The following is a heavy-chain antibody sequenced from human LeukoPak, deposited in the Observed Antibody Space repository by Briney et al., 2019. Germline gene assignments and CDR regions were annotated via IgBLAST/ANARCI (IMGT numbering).Heavy chain of an antibody. J-gene: IGHJ6*03. D-gene: IGHD3-22*01. V-gene: IGHV3-30*02. CDR2: IRYDGSNK. CDR3: ARPGLIHYYDSLMDV. Sequence: GGSLRLSCAAAGFTFSTYGMSWVRQAPGKGLEWVAFIRYDGSNKYYADSVKGRFTISRDNSKNTLYLQMNSLRAEDTAVYYCARPGLIHYYDSLMDVWGKGTTVTVSS. CDR1: GFTFSTYG.